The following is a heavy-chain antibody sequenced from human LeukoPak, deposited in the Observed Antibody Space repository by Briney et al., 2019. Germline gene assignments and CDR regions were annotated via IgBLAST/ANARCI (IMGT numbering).Heavy chain of an antibody. CDR2: IYYSGST. D-gene: IGHD3-3*01. Sequence: SETLSLTCTVSGGSISSYYWSWIRQPPGKGLEWIGYIYYSGSTNYNPSLKSRVTISVDKSKNQFSLKLSSVTAADTAVYYCARVLRFLEWEPDAFDIWGQGTMVTVSS. CDR3: ARVLRFLEWEPDAFDI. J-gene: IGHJ3*02. CDR1: GGSISSYY. V-gene: IGHV4-59*01.